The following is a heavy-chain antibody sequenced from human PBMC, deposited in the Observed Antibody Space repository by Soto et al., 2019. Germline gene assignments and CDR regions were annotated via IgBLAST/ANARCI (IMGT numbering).Heavy chain of an antibody. CDR3: AKDSWAIFGVPAGEYYAMDV. Sequence: PGGSLRLSCVASGFNFENYAMSWFRQAPGKGLEWVSAISGSGGTTYYSDSVKGRFTISRDNSKNTVYLQMNDLRVEDAAEYFCAKDSWAIFGVPAGEYYAMDVWGQGTTVTVSS. CDR2: ISGSGGTT. J-gene: IGHJ6*02. D-gene: IGHD3-3*01. V-gene: IGHV3-23*01. CDR1: GFNFENYA.